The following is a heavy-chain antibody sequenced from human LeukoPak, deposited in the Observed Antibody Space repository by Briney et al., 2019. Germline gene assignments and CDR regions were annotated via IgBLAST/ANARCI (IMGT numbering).Heavy chain of an antibody. D-gene: IGHD3-10*01. V-gene: IGHV3-21*01. CDR2: ITTGGPNT. Sequence: GSLRLSCTASGFTFSSYTMSWVRQAPGKGLKWVSTITTGGPNTYYADSVKGRFTISRDNAKNSLYLQMNSLRAEDTAVYYCARVSLWFGELYFDYWGQGTLVTVSS. J-gene: IGHJ4*02. CDR1: GFTFSSYT. CDR3: ARVSLWFGELYFDY.